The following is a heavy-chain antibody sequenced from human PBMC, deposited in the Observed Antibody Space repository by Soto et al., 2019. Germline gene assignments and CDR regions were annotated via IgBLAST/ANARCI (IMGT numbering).Heavy chain of an antibody. J-gene: IGHJ6*03. D-gene: IGHD3-10*01. CDR2: IYYSGST. Sequence: QVQLQESGPGLVKPSETLSLTCTVSGGSISSYYWSWIRQPPGKGLEWIGYIYYSGSTNYNPSLRSRVTISVDTSKNQFSLKLSSVTAADTAVYYCARAPGLGRSGSGFYVRRDYYTDVWGKGTTVTVSS. V-gene: IGHV4-59*01. CDR3: ARAPGLGRSGSGFYVRRDYYTDV. CDR1: GGSISSYY.